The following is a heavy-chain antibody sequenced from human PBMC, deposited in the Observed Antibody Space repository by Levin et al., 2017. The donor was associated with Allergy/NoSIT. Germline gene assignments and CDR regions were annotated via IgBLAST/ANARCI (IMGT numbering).Heavy chain of an antibody. CDR3: ARDRVMATTQPTYYFDY. V-gene: IGHV4-61*01. CDR1: GGSVSSGSYY. J-gene: IGHJ4*02. Sequence: SETLSLTCTVSGGSVSSGSYYWSWIRQPPGKGLECIGYIYYSGSTNYNPSLKSRVTISVDTSKNQFSLKLSSVTAADTAVYYCARDRVMATTQPTYYFDYWGQGTLVTVSS. D-gene: IGHD5-24*01. CDR2: IYYSGST.